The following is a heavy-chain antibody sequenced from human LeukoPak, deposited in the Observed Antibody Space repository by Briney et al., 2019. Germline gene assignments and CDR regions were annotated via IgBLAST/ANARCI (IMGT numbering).Heavy chain of an antibody. J-gene: IGHJ4*02. CDR3: ARGVGGADY. CDR2: IKQEGSEK. Sequence: PGGSLRLSCAASGFTFSSYWMSWVRQAPGKGLEWVANIKQEGSEKYYVDSVKGRFSISRDNAKNSLHLQMNSLRAEDTAVYFCARGVGGADYWGQGTLVTVSS. V-gene: IGHV3-7*01. CDR1: GFTFSSYW. D-gene: IGHD2-21*01.